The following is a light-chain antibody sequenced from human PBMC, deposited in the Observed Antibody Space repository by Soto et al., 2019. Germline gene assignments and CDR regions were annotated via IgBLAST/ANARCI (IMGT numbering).Light chain of an antibody. CDR3: CSYAGSFSV. CDR2: EGS. J-gene: IGLJ1*01. CDR1: SSDVGSYNL. Sequence: QSALTQPASVCGSPGQSITISRTGTSSDVGSYNLVSWYQQHPGKAPKLMIYEGSKRPSGVSNRFSGSKSGNTASLTISGLQAEDEHDYYCCSYAGSFSVSGTGTKGTVL. V-gene: IGLV2-23*01.